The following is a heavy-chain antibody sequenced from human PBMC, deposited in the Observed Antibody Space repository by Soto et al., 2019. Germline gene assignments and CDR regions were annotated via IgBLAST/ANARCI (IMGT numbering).Heavy chain of an antibody. J-gene: IGHJ4*02. CDR2: LSYDGSNE. CDR1: GFTFSTYA. D-gene: IGHD3-22*01. Sequence: QVQLVESGGGVVQPGRSLRLSCAASGFTFSTYAMHWVRQAPGKGLEWVAVLSYDGSNEYFVDSVKGRFTISRDNSKNTLDLQMNILRDEDTAVYYCAAVEYYVNSGQEHKWGPGTLVTVSS. V-gene: IGHV3-30*04. CDR3: AAVEYYVNSGQEHK.